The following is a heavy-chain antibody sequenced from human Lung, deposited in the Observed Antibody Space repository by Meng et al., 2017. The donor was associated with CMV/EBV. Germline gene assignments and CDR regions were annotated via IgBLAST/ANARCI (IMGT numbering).Heavy chain of an antibody. CDR1: GFTFNYYW. CDR2: INSDGSVT. Sequence: EVQLGESGGDLVQPGGSLTLSCAASGFTFNYYWMHWVRQSPGKGLVWVSRINSDGSVTDYADSVRGRFTISRDNAKKMLYLQMNTLRAEDTAVYFCARGNIGGDFWGQGSLVTVSS. D-gene: IGHD2-21*02. CDR3: ARGNIGGDF. J-gene: IGHJ4*02. V-gene: IGHV3-74*01.